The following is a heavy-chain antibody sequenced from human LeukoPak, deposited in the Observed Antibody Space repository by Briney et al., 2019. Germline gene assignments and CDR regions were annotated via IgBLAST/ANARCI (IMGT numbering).Heavy chain of an antibody. CDR3: ARDRSSSAAPSLSY. CDR1: GFTFSNYG. D-gene: IGHD6-13*01. CDR2: ISRSGITI. V-gene: IGHV3-48*02. J-gene: IGHJ4*02. Sequence: GGSLRLSCAASGFTFSNYGMNWVRQAPGKGLEWVSYISRSGITIYYADSVKGRFTISRDNAKNSLYLQMSSPRDEDTAVYYCARDRSSSAAPSLSYWGQGALVTVSS.